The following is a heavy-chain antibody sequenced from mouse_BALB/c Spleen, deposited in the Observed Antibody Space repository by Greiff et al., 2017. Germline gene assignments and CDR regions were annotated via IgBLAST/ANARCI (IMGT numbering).Heavy chain of an antibody. CDR3: ARSSLMITTKAMDY. D-gene: IGHD2-4*01. Sequence: QVQLQQSGPELVKPGASVRISCKASGYTFTSYYIHWVKQRPGQGLEWIGWIYPGNVNTKYNEKFKGKATLTADKSSSTAYMQLSSLTSEDSAVYFCARSSLMITTKAMDYWGQGTSVTVAS. CDR2: IYPGNVNT. V-gene: IGHV1S56*01. J-gene: IGHJ4*01. CDR1: GYTFTSYY.